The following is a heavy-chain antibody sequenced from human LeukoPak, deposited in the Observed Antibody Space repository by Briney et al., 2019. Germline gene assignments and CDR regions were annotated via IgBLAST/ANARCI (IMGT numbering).Heavy chain of an antibody. CDR1: GFTFSSYW. J-gene: IGHJ4*02. CDR2: IKQDGSEK. D-gene: IGHD3-3*01. CDR3: ARGLSGSRFLEALGY. Sequence: QPGGSLRLSCAASGFTFSSYWMSWVRQAPGKGLEWVANIKQDGSEKYYVDSVKGRFTISRDNAKNSLYLQMNSLRAEDTAVYYRARGLSGSRFLEALGYWGQGTLVTVSS. V-gene: IGHV3-7*03.